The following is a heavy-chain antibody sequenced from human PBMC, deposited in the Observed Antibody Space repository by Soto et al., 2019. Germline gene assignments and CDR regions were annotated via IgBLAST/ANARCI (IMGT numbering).Heavy chain of an antibody. CDR3: ARLNDILTGYPMPYYFDY. V-gene: IGHV4-59*01. CDR1: GGSISSYY. Sequence: PSETLSLTCTVSGGSISSYYWSWIRQPPGKGLEWIGYIYYSGSTNYNPSLKSRVTISVDTSKNQFSLKLSSVTAADTAVYYCARLNDILTGYPMPYYFDYWGQGTLVTVSS. CDR2: IYYSGST. J-gene: IGHJ4*02. D-gene: IGHD3-9*01.